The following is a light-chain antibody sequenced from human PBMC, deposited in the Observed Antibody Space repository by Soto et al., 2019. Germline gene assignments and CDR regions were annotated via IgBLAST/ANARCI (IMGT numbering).Light chain of an antibody. Sequence: QSALTQPRSVSGSPGQSVTISCTGTNSDVGGYNYVSWYQQHPGKAPKVIIHDVSKRPSGVPDRFSGSKSGTTASLTISGLQAEDEAVYYCCSYAGNYTGVFGGGTKLTVL. CDR2: DVS. CDR1: NSDVGGYNY. V-gene: IGLV2-11*01. CDR3: CSYAGNYTGV. J-gene: IGLJ2*01.